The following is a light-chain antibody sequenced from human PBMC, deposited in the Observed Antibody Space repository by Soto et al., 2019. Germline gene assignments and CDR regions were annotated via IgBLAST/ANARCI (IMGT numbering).Light chain of an antibody. CDR1: QTVSSSF. CDR3: QQYGSSPGT. J-gene: IGKJ1*01. V-gene: IGKV3-20*01. CDR2: GAS. Sequence: IVLTQSPGTLSLSPGEGATLSCRASQTVSSSFLAWYQQKAGQAPRLLIYGASSRATGIPDRFSGSGSGTDFTLTITRLEPEDFAVYYCQQYGSSPGTFGQGTKVEIK.